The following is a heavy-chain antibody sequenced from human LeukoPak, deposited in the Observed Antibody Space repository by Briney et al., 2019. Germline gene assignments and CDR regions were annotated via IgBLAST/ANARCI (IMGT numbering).Heavy chain of an antibody. CDR3: ASLHRAYYGMDV. J-gene: IGHJ6*02. V-gene: IGHV3-23*01. Sequence: GGSLRLSCAASGFTFSSYAVSWVRQAPGKGLEWVSALSGSGDSTYYADSVKGRITISRDNFKNTLYLQMNSLRAEDTAVYYCASLHRAYYGMDVWGQGTTVTVSS. D-gene: IGHD4-11*01. CDR1: GFTFSSYA. CDR2: LSGSGDST.